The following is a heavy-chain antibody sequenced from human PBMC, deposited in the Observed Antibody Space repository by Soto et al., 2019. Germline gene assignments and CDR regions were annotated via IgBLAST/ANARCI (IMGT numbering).Heavy chain of an antibody. D-gene: IGHD2-2*01. CDR2: ISAYNGNT. Sequence: GVSVKVCCKASGDTFTSYGISWVRQAPGQGLEWMGWISAYNGNTNYAQKLQGRVTMTTDTSTSTAYMELRSLRSDDTAVYYCARDIVVVPAAPGYYYMDVWGKGTTVTVSS. CDR3: ARDIVVVPAAPGYYYMDV. CDR1: GDTFTSYG. J-gene: IGHJ6*03. V-gene: IGHV1-18*01.